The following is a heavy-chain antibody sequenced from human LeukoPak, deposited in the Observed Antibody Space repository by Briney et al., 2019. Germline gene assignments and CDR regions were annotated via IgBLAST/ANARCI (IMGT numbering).Heavy chain of an antibody. J-gene: IGHJ4*02. Sequence: SVKVSCKASGVTFSSYAISWVRQAPGQGLEWMGRIIPIFDTVNYAQNFQGRVTISADKSTSTAYMELSSLRSGDTAVYYLVRDYDTSGPQKNYFDFWGQGTLVTVSS. CDR1: GVTFSSYA. CDR2: IIPIFDTV. CDR3: VRDYDTSGPQKNYFDF. V-gene: IGHV1-69*06. D-gene: IGHD3-22*01.